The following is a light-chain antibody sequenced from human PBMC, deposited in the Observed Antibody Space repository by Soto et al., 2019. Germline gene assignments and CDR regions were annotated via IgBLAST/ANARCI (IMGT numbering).Light chain of an antibody. CDR1: SSNIGAGYD. Sequence: QSVLTQPPSVSGAPGQRVTISCTGSSSNIGAGYDVHWYQQLPGTAPKLIIYVNSNRPSGVPERFSGSKSGTSASLAITGLQAEDEADYYCQSYDSSLSAVVFGGGTKLTVL. V-gene: IGLV1-40*01. CDR3: QSYDSSLSAVV. CDR2: VNS. J-gene: IGLJ2*01.